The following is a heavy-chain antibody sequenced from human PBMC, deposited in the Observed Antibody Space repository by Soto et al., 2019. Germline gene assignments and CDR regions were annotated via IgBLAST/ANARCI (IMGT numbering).Heavy chain of an antibody. CDR3: ARGGKAYSSSWP. Sequence: XSVKVSLKASGYTFTSYDSSLLRHATGQGLEWMGWMNPNSANTGYAQKFQGRVTMTRNTSISTAYMELSRMRSEDTAVYYCARGGKAYSSSWPWGQGTLVTVSS. J-gene: IGHJ5*02. CDR1: GYTFTSYD. D-gene: IGHD6-13*01. V-gene: IGHV1-8*01. CDR2: MNPNSANT.